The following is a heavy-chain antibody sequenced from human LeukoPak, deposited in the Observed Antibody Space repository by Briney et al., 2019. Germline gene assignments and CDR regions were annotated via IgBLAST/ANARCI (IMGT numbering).Heavy chain of an antibody. J-gene: IGHJ5*02. CDR3: ARDLVERPS. Sequence: ASVKVSCKASGYTFTGYYMHWVRQAPGQGLEWMGWINPNSGGTNYAQKFQGRVTITRDTSASTAYMELSSLRSEDTAVYYCARDLVERPSWGQGTLVTVSS. V-gene: IGHV1-2*02. D-gene: IGHD1-1*01. CDR2: INPNSGGT. CDR1: GYTFTGYY.